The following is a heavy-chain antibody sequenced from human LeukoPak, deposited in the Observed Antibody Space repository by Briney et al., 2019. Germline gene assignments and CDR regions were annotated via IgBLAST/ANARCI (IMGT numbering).Heavy chain of an antibody. CDR1: GYTLTELS. CDR2: FDPEDGET. D-gene: IGHD3-10*01. Sequence: ASVKVSCKVSGYTLTELSMHWVRQAPGKGLEWMGGFDPEDGETIYAQKFQGRVTMTEDTSTDTAYMELSSLRSEDTAVYYCAVPYYGSGSYHPDYGMDVWGQGTTVTVSS. CDR3: AVPYYGSGSYHPDYGMDV. J-gene: IGHJ6*02. V-gene: IGHV1-24*01.